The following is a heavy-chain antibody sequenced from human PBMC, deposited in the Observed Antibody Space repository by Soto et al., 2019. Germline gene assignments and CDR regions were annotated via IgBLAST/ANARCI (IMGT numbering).Heavy chain of an antibody. Sequence: PGGSLRLSCVASGFTLSTYAMSWVRQAPGKGLEWVSGITGSGGSTYYADSVKGRFTISRLSSKNTVFLQMNSLRPDDSAVYYCASLAVRHTPVVDLDYWGRGTLVTVPQ. CDR1: GFTLSTYA. J-gene: IGHJ4*02. CDR3: ASLAVRHTPVVDLDY. V-gene: IGHV3-23*01. D-gene: IGHD5-18*01. CDR2: ITGSGGST.